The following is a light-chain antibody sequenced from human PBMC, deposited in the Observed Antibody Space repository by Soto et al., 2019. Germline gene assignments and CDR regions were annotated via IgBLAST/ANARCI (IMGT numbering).Light chain of an antibody. Sequence: DMQMSQSPSAVSGSVGDRVSITCRASQTISSWLAWYQQKPGKAAKLLIYKASTLENGVPSRFSGSGSGTDFTLTISSLQPEDVATYYCQKDNRAPWTFGQGTKVDI. V-gene: IGKV1-5*03. CDR1: QTISSW. CDR2: KAS. CDR3: QKDNRAPWT. J-gene: IGKJ1*01.